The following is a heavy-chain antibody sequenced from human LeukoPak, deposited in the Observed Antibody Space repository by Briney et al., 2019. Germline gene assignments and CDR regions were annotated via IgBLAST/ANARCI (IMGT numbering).Heavy chain of an antibody. CDR3: ARDLFLWEQRGYFDY. Sequence: ASVKVSCKASGGTFSSYAISWVRQAPGQGLEWMGWINPNSGGTNYAQKFQGRVTMTRDTSISTAYMELSRLRSDDTAVYYCARDLFLWEQRGYFDYWGQGTLVTVSS. J-gene: IGHJ4*02. D-gene: IGHD1-26*01. CDR1: GGTFSSYA. V-gene: IGHV1-2*02. CDR2: INPNSGGT.